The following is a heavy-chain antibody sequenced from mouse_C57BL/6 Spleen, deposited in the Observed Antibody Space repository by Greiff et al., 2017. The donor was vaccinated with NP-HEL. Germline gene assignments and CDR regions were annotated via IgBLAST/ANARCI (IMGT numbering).Heavy chain of an antibody. V-gene: IGHV8-12*01. Sequence: QVTLKVCGPGILQSSQTLSLTCSFSGFSLSTSGMGVSWIRQPSGKGLEWLAHIYWDDDKRYNPSLKSRLTISKDTSRNQVFLKITSVDTADTATYYCARRVKTGTDYFDYWGQGTTLTVSS. D-gene: IGHD4-1*01. CDR2: IYWDDDK. CDR3: ARRVKTGTDYFDY. J-gene: IGHJ2*01. CDR1: GFSLSTSGMG.